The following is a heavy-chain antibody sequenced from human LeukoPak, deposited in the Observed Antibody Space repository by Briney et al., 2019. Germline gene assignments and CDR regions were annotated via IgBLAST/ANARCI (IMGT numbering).Heavy chain of an antibody. CDR1: GGSISSYY. CDR2: IYYSGST. V-gene: IGHV4-59*01. CDR3: ARVGPKRFLEWYYAFDI. D-gene: IGHD3-3*01. J-gene: IGHJ3*02. Sequence: SETLSLTCTVSGGSISSYYWSWIRQPPGKGLEWIGYIYYSGSTNYNPSLKSRVTISVDTSKNQFSLKLSSVTAADTAVYYCARVGPKRFLEWYYAFDIWGQGTMVTVSS.